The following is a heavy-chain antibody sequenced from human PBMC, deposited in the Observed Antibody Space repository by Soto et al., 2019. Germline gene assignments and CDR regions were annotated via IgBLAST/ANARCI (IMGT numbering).Heavy chain of an antibody. CDR2: ISTYSGDT. CDR1: GYTFFTYD. CDR3: ARHHGPTTSENWFDX. V-gene: IGHV1-18*01. D-gene: IGHD5-12*01. Sequence: QVHLVQSGVEVKTPGASVKVSCQASGYTFFTYDISWVRQAPGQGLEWMGWISTYSGDTKYAQKFQGRVTMTTDTSTTTAYLELRSLRSDDTAVYYCARHHGPTTSENWFDXWXXGTLVTVSS. J-gene: IGHJ5*02.